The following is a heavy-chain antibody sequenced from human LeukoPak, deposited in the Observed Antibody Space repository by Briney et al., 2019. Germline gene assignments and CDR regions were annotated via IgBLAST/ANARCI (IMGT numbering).Heavy chain of an antibody. D-gene: IGHD4-17*01. CDR3: TTDPDDYGDSRDY. V-gene: IGHV3-15*01. CDR1: GFTLNNAW. CDR2: IKSETDGGTI. Sequence: PGGSLRLSCAASGFTLNNAWMRWVRQAPGKGLECVGRIKSETDGGTIEYAAPVKGRFTISRDDSKNTLYLQMNSLKTEDTAVYYCTTDPDDYGDSRDYWGQGTLVTVSS. J-gene: IGHJ4*02.